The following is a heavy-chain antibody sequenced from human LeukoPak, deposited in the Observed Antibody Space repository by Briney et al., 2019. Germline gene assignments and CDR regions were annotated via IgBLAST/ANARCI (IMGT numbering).Heavy chain of an antibody. J-gene: IGHJ5*02. Sequence: GESLKISCKGSGYSFTSYWIGWVRQMPWKGLEWMGIIYPDDSDTRYSPSFQGQVTISVDKSINTTYLQWSSLKASDTAMYYCARHREQQLDNWFDPWGQGTLVTVSS. V-gene: IGHV5-51*01. CDR1: GYSFTSYW. D-gene: IGHD6-13*01. CDR3: ARHREQQLDNWFDP. CDR2: IYPDDSDT.